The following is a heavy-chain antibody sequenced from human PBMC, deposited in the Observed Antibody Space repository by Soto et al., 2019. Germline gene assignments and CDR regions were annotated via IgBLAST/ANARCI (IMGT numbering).Heavy chain of an antibody. CDR1: GFTLSSYW. V-gene: IGHV3-7*01. Sequence: EVQLVESGGGLVQPGGSLRLSCAAAGFTLSSYWMSWVRQAPGKGLEWVANIKQDGSEKYYVDSVKGRFTNSRDNGKNPLYRQMNSLRAEDTAVYYCSREKQRRLSSGLPYDCWSGYFSWFCPWGQGTLVTVSS. J-gene: IGHJ5*02. D-gene: IGHD3-3*01. CDR3: SREKQRRLSSGLPYDCWSGYFSWFCP. CDR2: IKQDGSEK.